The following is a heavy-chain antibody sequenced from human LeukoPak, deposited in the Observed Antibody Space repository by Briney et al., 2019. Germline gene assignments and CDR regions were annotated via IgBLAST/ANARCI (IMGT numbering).Heavy chain of an antibody. CDR2: ISYIGST. J-gene: IGHJ3*02. CDR3: ARDLVTVTKGFDI. D-gene: IGHD4-17*01. CDR1: GGSISSYY. V-gene: IGHV4-59*01. Sequence: SETLSLTCTVSGGSISSYYWSWIRQPPGRGLEWIGYISYIGSTNYNPSLKSRVTISIDTSKNQFSLKLSSVTAADTAVYYCARDLVTVTKGFDIWGQGTMVSVSS.